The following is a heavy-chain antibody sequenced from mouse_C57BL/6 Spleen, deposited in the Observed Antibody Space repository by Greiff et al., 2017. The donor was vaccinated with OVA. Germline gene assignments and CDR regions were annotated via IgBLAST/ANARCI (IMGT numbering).Heavy chain of an antibody. CDR3: ARRGTTVEGFDY. CDR1: GYTFTSYW. V-gene: IGHV1-69*01. Sequence: QVQLQQSGAELVMPGASVKLSCKASGYTFTSYWMHWVKQRPGQGLEWIGEIDPSDSYTNYNQKFKGKSTLTVDKSSSTAYMQLSSLTSEDSAVYYCARRGTTVEGFDYWGQGTTLTVSS. D-gene: IGHD1-1*01. J-gene: IGHJ2*01. CDR2: IDPSDSYT.